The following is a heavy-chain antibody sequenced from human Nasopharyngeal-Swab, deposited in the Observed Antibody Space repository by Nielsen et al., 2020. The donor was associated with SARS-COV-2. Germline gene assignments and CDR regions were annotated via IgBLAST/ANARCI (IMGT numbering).Heavy chain of an antibody. CDR1: GFTFSDYY. CDR2: INSDGSST. J-gene: IGHJ4*02. CDR3: AKDRYGSGSYAY. D-gene: IGHD3-10*01. Sequence: GESLKISCAASGFTFSDYYMSWIRQAPGKGLEWVSRINSDGSSTSYADSVKGRFTISRDNAKNTLYLQMNSLRAEDTAVYYCAKDRYGSGSYAYWGQGTLVTVSS. V-gene: IGHV3-74*01.